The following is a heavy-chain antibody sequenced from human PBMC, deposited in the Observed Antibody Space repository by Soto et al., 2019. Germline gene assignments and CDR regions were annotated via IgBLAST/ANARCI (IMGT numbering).Heavy chain of an antibody. V-gene: IGHV4-39*02. J-gene: IGHJ6*03. CDR3: VREGGDYGSGTYYYYYNYYMDV. CDR1: GGSVSSTDDY. D-gene: IGHD3-10*01. Sequence: SETLSLTCTVSGGSVSSTDDYWGWIRQPPGKGLEWIGSIYYSGNTYYNPSLKSRVTISVDTSKNQFSLRLTSVTAADTAVYYCVREGGDYGSGTYYYYYNYYMDVWGKGTTVTVSS. CDR2: IYYSGNT.